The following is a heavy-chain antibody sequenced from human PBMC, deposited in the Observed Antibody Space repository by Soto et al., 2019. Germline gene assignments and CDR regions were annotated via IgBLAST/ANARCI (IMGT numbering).Heavy chain of an antibody. CDR2: IKQDGSEK. CDR1: GFTFSSYW. D-gene: IGHD6-13*01. CDR3: ARDPSMAAAGLFDY. V-gene: IGHV3-7*01. Sequence: GGSLRLSCAASGFTFSSYWMSWVRQAPGKGLEWVANIKQDGSEKYYVDSVKGRFTISRDNAKNSLYLQMNSLRAGDTAVYYCARDPSMAAAGLFDYWGQGTLVTVSS. J-gene: IGHJ4*02.